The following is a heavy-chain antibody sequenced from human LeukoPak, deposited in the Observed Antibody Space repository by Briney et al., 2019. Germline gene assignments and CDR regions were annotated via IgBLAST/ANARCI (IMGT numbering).Heavy chain of an antibody. D-gene: IGHD3-16*01. V-gene: IGHV4-34*01. CDR2: INHSGST. J-gene: IGHJ5*02. CDR1: GGSFSGYY. Sequence: SETLSLTCAVYGGSFSGYYWSWIRQPPGKGLEWIGEINHSGSTNYNPSLKSRVTISVDTSKNQFSLKLSSVTAADTAVYYCARVPRVRHGGRGYNWFDPWGQETLVTVSS. CDR3: ARVPRVRHGGRGYNWFDP.